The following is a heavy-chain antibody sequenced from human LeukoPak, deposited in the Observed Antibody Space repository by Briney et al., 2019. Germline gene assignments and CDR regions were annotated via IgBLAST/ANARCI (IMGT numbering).Heavy chain of an antibody. D-gene: IGHD5-12*01. J-gene: IGHJ4*02. Sequence: PGGSLRLSCAASGFTFSSYAMSWVRQAPGKGVEWVSAISGSGGSTYYADSVKGRFTISRNNSRNTLYLQMNSVRAEDTAVYYCAKSGVPLDYWGQGTLVTVSS. CDR2: ISGSGGST. V-gene: IGHV3-23*01. CDR3: AKSGVPLDY. CDR1: GFTFSSYA.